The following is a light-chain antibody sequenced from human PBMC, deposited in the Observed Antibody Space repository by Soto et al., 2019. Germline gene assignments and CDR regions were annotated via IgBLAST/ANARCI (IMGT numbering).Light chain of an antibody. CDR2: DAS. J-gene: IGKJ1*01. V-gene: IGKV1-5*01. CDR1: QSISSW. CDR3: QQYNSFPWT. Sequence: DFQMTQPPSTLSAYVGDRVTITCRASQSISSWLAWYQQKPGKAPKLLIYDASSLKSGVPPRFNGSRSETEFTLTIRNLQPDDFATYYCQQYNSFPWTFGLGTKVDIK.